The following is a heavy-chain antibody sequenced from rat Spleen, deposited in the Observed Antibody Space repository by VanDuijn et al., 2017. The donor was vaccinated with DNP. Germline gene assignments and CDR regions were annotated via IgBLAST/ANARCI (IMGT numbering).Heavy chain of an antibody. D-gene: IGHD1-1*01. V-gene: IGHV5-58*01. CDR3: TKDLQTGRA. Sequence: EVQLVETGGGLVPPGRSLKLSCVASGFTFNTYWMFWIRQTPGKGLEWVASINPDGSNTYCQDSVKGRFTISRDNAGNTVYLEMNSLRSEDTATYYCTKDLQTGRAWGQGTSVTVSS. J-gene: IGHJ4*01. CDR1: GFTFNTYW. CDR2: INPDGSNT.